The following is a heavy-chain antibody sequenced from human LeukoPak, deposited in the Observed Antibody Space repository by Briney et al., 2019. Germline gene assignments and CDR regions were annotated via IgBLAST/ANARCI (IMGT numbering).Heavy chain of an antibody. V-gene: IGHV1-18*01. D-gene: IGHD2-8*01. CDR1: GYTFTSYG. J-gene: IGHJ4*02. CDR3: ARSPTPNIVLMVYAISYFDY. Sequence: ASVKVSCKASGYTFTSYGISWVRQAPGQGLEWMGWISAYNGNTNYAQKLQGRVTMTTDTSTSTAYMELRSLRSDDTAVYYCARSPTPNIVLMVYAISYFDYWGQGTLVTVSS. CDR2: ISAYNGNT.